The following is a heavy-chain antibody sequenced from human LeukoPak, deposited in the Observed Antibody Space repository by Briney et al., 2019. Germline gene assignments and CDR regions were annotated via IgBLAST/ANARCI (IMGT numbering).Heavy chain of an antibody. J-gene: IGHJ4*02. Sequence: PSETLSLTCTVSGGSISSSSYYWGWIRQPPGKGLEWIGSIYYSGSTYYNPSLKSRVTISVDTSKNQFSLKLSSVTAADTAVYYCARGPPNTATDYWGQGTLVTVSS. CDR3: ARGPPNTATDY. CDR2: IYYSGST. V-gene: IGHV4-39*07. CDR1: GGSISSSSYY. D-gene: IGHD5-18*01.